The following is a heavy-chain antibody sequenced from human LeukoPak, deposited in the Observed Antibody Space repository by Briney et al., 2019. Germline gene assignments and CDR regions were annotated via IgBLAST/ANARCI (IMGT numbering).Heavy chain of an antibody. Sequence: GGSLTLSCAASGFTFSSYSMNWVRQAPGKGLEWVSSISSSSSYIYHADSVKGRFTISRDNAKNSLYLQMNSLRAEDTAVYYCARGPRRWGSGYYHGAFDIWGQGTMVTVSA. D-gene: IGHD3-22*01. J-gene: IGHJ3*02. V-gene: IGHV3-21*01. CDR2: ISSSSSYI. CDR1: GFTFSSYS. CDR3: ARGPRRWGSGYYHGAFDI.